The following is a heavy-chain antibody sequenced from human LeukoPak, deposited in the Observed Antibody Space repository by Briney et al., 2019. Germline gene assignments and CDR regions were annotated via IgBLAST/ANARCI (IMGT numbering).Heavy chain of an antibody. J-gene: IGHJ4*02. V-gene: IGHV3-23*01. CDR3: VEGPRPDITVAHTVEN. Sequence: PGGSLILSCAASGFIFSNYAMSWVRQVPGRGLEWVPTISSRGDSTYVADSVKGRFTISRDNSKNSLYLQMNTVRAEDTAVYYCVEGPRPDITVAHTVENWGQGTLVTVSS. D-gene: IGHD6-19*01. CDR1: GFIFSNYA. CDR2: ISSRGDST.